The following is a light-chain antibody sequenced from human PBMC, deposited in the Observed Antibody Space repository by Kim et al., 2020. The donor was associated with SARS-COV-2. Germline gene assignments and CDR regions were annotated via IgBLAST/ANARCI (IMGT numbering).Light chain of an antibody. CDR3: QQRTNWRYT. J-gene: IGKJ2*01. Sequence: LAPGERATLSGRASLNVSRNLIWYQQKPGQAPRPLMYDASNRATGVTARFSGSGSGTDFTLTISSLEPEDFAVYYCQQRTNWRYTFGQGPKLEI. CDR2: DAS. CDR1: LNVSRN. V-gene: IGKV3-11*01.